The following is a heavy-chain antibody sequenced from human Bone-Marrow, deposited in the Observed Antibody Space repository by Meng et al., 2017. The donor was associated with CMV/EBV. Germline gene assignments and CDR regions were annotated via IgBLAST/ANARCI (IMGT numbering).Heavy chain of an antibody. V-gene: IGHV1-18*01. D-gene: IGHD4-11*01. CDR2: ISAYNGNT. Sequence: ASVKVSCKASGYTFTSYGISWVRQAPGQGLEWMGWISAYNGNTNYAQKLQGRVTMTTDTSTSTAYMELRSLRSDDTAVYYCARAGTTVTTLYYYGMDVWGQGTTVTGYS. CDR3: ARAGTTVTTLYYYGMDV. J-gene: IGHJ6*01. CDR1: GYTFTSYG.